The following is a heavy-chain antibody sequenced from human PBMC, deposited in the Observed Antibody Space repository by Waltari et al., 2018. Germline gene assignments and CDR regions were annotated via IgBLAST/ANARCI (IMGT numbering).Heavy chain of an antibody. CDR2: IRSKANSDAT. J-gene: IGHJ4*02. Sequence: EVQLVESGGGLVQPGGSLKLSCAASGFTFSGSAMHWVRRASGKGLEWVGRIRSKANSDATAYAASVKGRFTISRDDSKNTAYLQMNSLKTEDTAVYYCTRGGGDFDLDYWGQGTLVTVSS. CDR3: TRGGGDFDLDY. D-gene: IGHD4-17*01. V-gene: IGHV3-73*02. CDR1: GFTFSGSA.